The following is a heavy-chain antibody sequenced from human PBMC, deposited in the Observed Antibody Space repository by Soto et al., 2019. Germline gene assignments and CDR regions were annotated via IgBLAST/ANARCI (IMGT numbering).Heavy chain of an antibody. V-gene: IGHV3-23*01. CDR2: ISGSGGST. D-gene: IGHD6-13*01. J-gene: IGHJ4*02. CDR1: GFTFSSYA. Sequence: AGGSLRLSCTASGFTFSSYAMSWVRQAPGKGLEWVSAISGSGGSTYYADSVKGRFTISRDNSKNTLYLQMNSLRAEDTAVYYCAKVKQQLACFDYWGQGTLVTVSS. CDR3: AKVKQQLACFDY.